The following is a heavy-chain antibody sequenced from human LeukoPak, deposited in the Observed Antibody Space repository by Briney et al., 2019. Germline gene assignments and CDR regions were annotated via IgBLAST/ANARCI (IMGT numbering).Heavy chain of an antibody. D-gene: IGHD4-17*01. CDR1: GFTFSSYW. CDR2: INSDGSST. V-gene: IGHV3-74*01. Sequence: PGGSLRLSCAASGFTFSSYWMHWVRQAPGKGLVWVSRINSDGSSTSYADSVKGRFTISRDNSKNTLYLQMNSLRAEDTAVYYCARDVIGDYFIDYWGQGTLVTVSS. CDR3: ARDVIGDYFIDY. J-gene: IGHJ4*02.